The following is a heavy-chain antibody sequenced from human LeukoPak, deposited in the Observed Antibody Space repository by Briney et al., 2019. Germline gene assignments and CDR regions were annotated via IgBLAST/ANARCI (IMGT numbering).Heavy chain of an antibody. CDR3: ASQTYSSPWYFDL. Sequence: PGGSLRLSCAPSGFTFSSYAMHWVRQAPGKGLEWVANIKQDGSEKYYVDSVKGRFTISRDNAKNSLYLQMNSLRAEDTAVYYCASQTYSSPWYFDLWGRGTLGTVSS. V-gene: IGHV3-7*01. D-gene: IGHD6-19*01. CDR1: GFTFSSYA. J-gene: IGHJ2*01. CDR2: IKQDGSEK.